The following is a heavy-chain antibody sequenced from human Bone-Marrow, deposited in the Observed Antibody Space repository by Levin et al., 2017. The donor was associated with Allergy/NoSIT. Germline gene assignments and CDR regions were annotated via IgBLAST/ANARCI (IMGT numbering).Heavy chain of an antibody. CDR2: ISYDGINK. Sequence: GGSLRLSCAASGFTFRSYAMHWVRQAPGKGPEWMTIISYDGINKFYADSVKGRFTISRDNSKNTLYLQMNSLRAEDTAVYYCARRGGLENCRSPGAFGIWGQGTMVTVSS. J-gene: IGHJ3*02. V-gene: IGHV3-30-3*01. CDR1: GFTFRSYA. CDR3: ARRGGLENCRSPGAFGI. D-gene: IGHD2-21*01.